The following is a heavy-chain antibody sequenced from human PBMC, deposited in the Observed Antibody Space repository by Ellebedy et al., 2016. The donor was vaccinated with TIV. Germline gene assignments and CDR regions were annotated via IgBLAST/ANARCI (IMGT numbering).Heavy chain of an antibody. CDR3: ARATHYYVDTPMVKEFGP. CDR2: ITAGNGNT. V-gene: IGHV1-3*01. J-gene: IGHJ5*02. Sequence: AASVKVSCKASGYTFATYAMHWVRQAPGQRLEWMGWITAGNGNTKYSQKFQGRVTITRDTSASTAYMELSSLRAEDTAVYYCARATHYYVDTPMVKEFGPWGQGTLVTVSS. CDR1: GYTFATYA. D-gene: IGHD5-18*01.